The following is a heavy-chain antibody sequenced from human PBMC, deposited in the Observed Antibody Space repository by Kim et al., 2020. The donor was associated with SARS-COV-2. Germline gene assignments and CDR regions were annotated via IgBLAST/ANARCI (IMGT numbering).Heavy chain of an antibody. Sequence: SETLSLTCTVSGGSISSSSYYWGWIRQPPGKGLEWIGSIYYSGSTYYNPSLKSRVTISVDTSKNQFSLKLSSVTAADTAVYYCARQLGRKYSYGYYSYWGQGTLVTVSS. J-gene: IGHJ4*02. CDR2: IYYSGST. CDR1: GGSISSSSYY. CDR3: ARQLGRKYSYGYYSY. V-gene: IGHV4-39*01. D-gene: IGHD5-18*01.